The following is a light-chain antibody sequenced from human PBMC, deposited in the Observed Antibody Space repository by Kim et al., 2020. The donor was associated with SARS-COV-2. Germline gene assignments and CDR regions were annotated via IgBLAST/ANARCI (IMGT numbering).Light chain of an antibody. CDR2: YDT. CDR3: QVWDTSSDSPGV. CDR1: KIGDKS. Sequence: PGQTARISCGGSKIGDKSVHWYQQIPGQAPILVIHYDTDRPSGIHERFSGSKSGNTATLTVSRVEAGDEADYYCQVWDTSSDSPGVFGGGTKLTVL. V-gene: IGLV3-21*01. J-gene: IGLJ3*02.